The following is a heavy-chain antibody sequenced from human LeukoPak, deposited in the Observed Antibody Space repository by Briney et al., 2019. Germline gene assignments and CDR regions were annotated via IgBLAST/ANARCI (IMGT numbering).Heavy chain of an antibody. Sequence: GGSLRLSCAASGFTFSSYAMSWVRQAPGKGLEWVSAISGNAGGTYYADSVKGRVTISRDNSKNTLYLQMHSLRVEDKAVYYGAKGGTPGKKPVVTPLNYGGQGTRVTVSS. CDR1: GFTFSSYA. V-gene: IGHV3-23*01. CDR3: AKGGTPGKKPVVTPLNY. J-gene: IGHJ4*02. CDR2: ISGNAGGT. D-gene: IGHD3-22*01.